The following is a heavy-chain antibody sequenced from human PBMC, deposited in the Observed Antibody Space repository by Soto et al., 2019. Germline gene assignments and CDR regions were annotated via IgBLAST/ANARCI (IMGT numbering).Heavy chain of an antibody. CDR2: IIPIFGTA. J-gene: IGHJ3*02. Sequence: VQLVQSGAEVKKPGSSVKVSCKASGGTFSSYAIRWVRQAPGQGLEWMGGIIPIFGTAHYAQKFQGRVTITADESTSAADMELSSRRSDDTAVYYWARERRAQQLKDAFYIWGQGTMFTVCS. CDR3: ARERRAQQLKDAFYI. D-gene: IGHD6-13*01. V-gene: IGHV1-69*01. CDR1: GGTFSSYA.